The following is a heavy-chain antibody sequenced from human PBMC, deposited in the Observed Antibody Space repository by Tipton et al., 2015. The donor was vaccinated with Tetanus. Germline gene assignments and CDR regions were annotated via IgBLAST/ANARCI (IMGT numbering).Heavy chain of an antibody. J-gene: IGHJ6*02. D-gene: IGHD2-21*01. CDR1: GGSINSYY. CDR2: IYFSGHT. CDR3: ARERIEAFYYHGLDV. Sequence: TLSLTCTVSGGSINSYYWSWLRLPPGKALEWIGYIYFSGHTKYSPSLNSRVTMSVDTSNNQFSLRLTSVNEADTAIYYCARERIEAFYYHGLDVWGPGTTVTVPS. V-gene: IGHV4-59*01.